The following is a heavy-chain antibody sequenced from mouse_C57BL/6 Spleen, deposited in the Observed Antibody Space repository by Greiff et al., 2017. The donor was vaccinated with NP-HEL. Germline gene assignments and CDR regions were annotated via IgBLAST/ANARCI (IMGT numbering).Heavy chain of an antibody. Sequence: EVQLQQSGPELVKPGASVKISCKASGYSFTDYNMNWVKQSNGKSLEWIGVINPNYGTTSYNQKFKGKATLTVDQSSSTAYMQLNSLTSGDSAVYDWARSSYYGSSWFAYWGQGTLVTVSA. CDR1: GYSFTDYN. J-gene: IGHJ3*01. CDR3: ARSSYYGSSWFAY. D-gene: IGHD1-1*01. V-gene: IGHV1-39*01. CDR2: INPNYGTT.